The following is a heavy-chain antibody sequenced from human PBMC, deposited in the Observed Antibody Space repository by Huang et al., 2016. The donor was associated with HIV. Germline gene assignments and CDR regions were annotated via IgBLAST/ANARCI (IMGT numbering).Heavy chain of an antibody. D-gene: IGHD1-26*01. J-gene: IGHJ4*02. CDR1: GFSFSTYG. Sequence: VQLVESGGGVVQPGRSLRLACAASGFSFSTYGFHWVRQAPGKAQEWGEVISYDGSKKDYAHSVKGRFTISRDTSENKVYLQMNSLRHEDTAVYYCAKDGADEEWDIDYWGQGTLVTVSS. V-gene: IGHV3-30*18. CDR2: ISYDGSKK. CDR3: AKDGADEEWDIDY.